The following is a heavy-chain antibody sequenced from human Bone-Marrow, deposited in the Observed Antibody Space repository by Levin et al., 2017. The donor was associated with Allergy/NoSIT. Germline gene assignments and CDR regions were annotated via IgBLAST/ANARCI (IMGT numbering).Heavy chain of an antibody. V-gene: IGHV4-59*01. CDR3: ARGDSSGWYASDAFDI. CDR2: IYYSGST. J-gene: IGHJ3*02. CDR1: GGSISSYY. Sequence: GSLRLSCTVSGGSISSYYWSWIRQPPGKGLEWIGYIYYSGSTNYNPSLKSRVTISVDTSKNQFSLKLSSVTAADTAVYYCARGDSSGWYASDAFDIWGQGTMVTVSS. D-gene: IGHD6-19*01.